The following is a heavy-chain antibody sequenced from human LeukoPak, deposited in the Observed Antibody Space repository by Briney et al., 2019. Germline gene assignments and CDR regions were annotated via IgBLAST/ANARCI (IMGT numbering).Heavy chain of an antibody. CDR3: ARVRYYGSGSYYKRNWFDP. CDR2: INQSGST. J-gene: IGHJ5*02. D-gene: IGHD3-10*01. V-gene: IGHV4-34*01. Sequence: SETLSLTCAVYGGSFSGFYWGWIPQPPGKGLEWMGEINQSGSTKYNPSLKSRVAISVDTPKNQYSLKLSSVTAADTAVYYCARVRYYGSGSYYKRNWFDPWGQGALVTVSS. CDR1: GGSFSGFY.